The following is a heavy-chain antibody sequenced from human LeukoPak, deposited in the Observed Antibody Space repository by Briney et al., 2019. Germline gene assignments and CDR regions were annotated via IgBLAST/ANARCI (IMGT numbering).Heavy chain of an antibody. CDR1: GYTFTSYD. CDR3: ARAGDFGELDY. D-gene: IGHD3-10*01. Sequence: ASVKVSCKASGYTFTSYDINWVRQATGQGLEWMGWINPNSGGTNYAQKFQGRVTMTRDTSISTAYMELSRLRSDDTAVYYCARAGDFGELDYWGQGTLVTVSS. J-gene: IGHJ4*02. V-gene: IGHV1-2*02. CDR2: INPNSGGT.